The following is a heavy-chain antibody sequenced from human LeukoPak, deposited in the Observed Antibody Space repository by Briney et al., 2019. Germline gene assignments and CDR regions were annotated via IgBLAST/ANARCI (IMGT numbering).Heavy chain of an antibody. V-gene: IGHV4-4*02. Sequence: SETLSLTCAVSGGSISSNNWWSWVRQPPGKGLEWIGEIYHSGSTNYNPSLKSRVTISVDTSNNQFSLRLGSVTAADTAVYHCARHCCSGPAKRVFDIWGQGTMVTVSS. CDR2: IYHSGST. CDR1: GGSISSNNW. CDR3: ARHCCSGPAKRVFDI. J-gene: IGHJ3*02. D-gene: IGHD2-15*01.